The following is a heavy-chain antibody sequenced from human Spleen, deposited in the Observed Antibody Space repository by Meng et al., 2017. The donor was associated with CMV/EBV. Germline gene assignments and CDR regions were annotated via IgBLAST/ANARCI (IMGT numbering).Heavy chain of an antibody. Sequence: QGPLPESGPGLVQPSQTLSLTCTVSGGSINSGDYYWSWIRQPPGKGLEWIGYISYNGNSYYNSSLKSRVTISADTSKNQFSLNLGSVTAADTAVYYCARDRGSSGGCDFWGQGTLVTVSS. CDR3: ARDRGSSGGCDF. CDR2: ISYNGNS. CDR1: GGSINSGDYY. J-gene: IGHJ4*02. V-gene: IGHV4-30-4*08. D-gene: IGHD6-25*01.